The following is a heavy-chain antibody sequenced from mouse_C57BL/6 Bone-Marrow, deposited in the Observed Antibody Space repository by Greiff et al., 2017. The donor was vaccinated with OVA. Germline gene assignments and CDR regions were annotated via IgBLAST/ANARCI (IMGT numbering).Heavy chain of an antibody. V-gene: IGHV3-6*01. CDR3: ARGGTGFDY. CDR2: ISYDGSN. Sequence: VQLQQSGPGLVKPSQSLSLTCSVTGYSITSGYYWNWIRQFPGNKLEWMGYISYDGSNNYNPSLKNRISITRDTSKNQFFLKLNSVTTEDTATYYCARGGTGFDYWGQGTTLTVSS. D-gene: IGHD3-3*01. CDR1: GYSITSGYY. J-gene: IGHJ2*01.